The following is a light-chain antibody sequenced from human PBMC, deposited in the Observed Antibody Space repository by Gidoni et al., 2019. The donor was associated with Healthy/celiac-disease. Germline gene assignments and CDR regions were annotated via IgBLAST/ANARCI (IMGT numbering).Light chain of an antibody. CDR1: QSISSW. Sequence: DPVSITCRASQSISSWLAGYQQKPGTAPNLLIYDDSSLESGVQARFIGSGSGTEFPLTISRLQHDDFATYYCQQYNSYWYTFXQXTKLEIK. V-gene: IGKV1-5*01. CDR3: QQYNSYWYT. J-gene: IGKJ2*01. CDR2: DDS.